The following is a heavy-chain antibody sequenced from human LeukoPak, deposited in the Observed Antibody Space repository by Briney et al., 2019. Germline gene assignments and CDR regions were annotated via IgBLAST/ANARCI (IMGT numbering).Heavy chain of an antibody. Sequence: GGSLRLSCAASGFTFSSYVMNWVRQAPGKGLEWVSTIGGGGYSTYYADSVKGRFTISRDNAKNSLYLQMNSLRDEDTAVYYCARDTGSGFDYWGQGTLVTVSS. CDR3: ARDTGSGFDY. V-gene: IGHV3-23*01. CDR2: IGGGGYST. CDR1: GFTFSSYV. J-gene: IGHJ4*02. D-gene: IGHD2-15*01.